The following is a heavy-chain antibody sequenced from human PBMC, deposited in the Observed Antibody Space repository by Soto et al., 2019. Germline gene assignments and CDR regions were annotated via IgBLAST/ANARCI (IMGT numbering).Heavy chain of an antibody. CDR3: AKDKGGVRANYYYYGMDV. CDR1: GFTFSSYG. CDR2: ISYDGSNK. V-gene: IGHV3-30*18. J-gene: IGHJ6*02. D-gene: IGHD3-10*01. Sequence: GGSLRLSCAASGFTFSSYGMHWVRQAPGKGLEWVAVISYDGSNKYYADSVKGRFTISRDNSKNTLYLQMNSLRAEDTAVYYCAKDKGGVRANYYYYGMDVWGQGTTVTVSS.